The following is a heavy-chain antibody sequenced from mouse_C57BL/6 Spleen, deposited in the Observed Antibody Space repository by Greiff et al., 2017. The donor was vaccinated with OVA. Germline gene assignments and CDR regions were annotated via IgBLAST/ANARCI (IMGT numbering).Heavy chain of an antibody. J-gene: IGHJ3*01. V-gene: IGHV5-4*01. Sequence: EVHLVESGGGLVKPGGSLKLSCAASGFTFSSYAMSWVRQTPEKRLEWVATISDGGSYNYNPDNETGRCIISSDTANNNLYLQMSHLKSDDTAMYYCASDAQGLGFAYWGQGTLVTVSA. CDR2: ISDGGSYN. CDR1: GFTFSSYA. CDR3: ASDAQGLGFAY. D-gene: IGHD3-2*02.